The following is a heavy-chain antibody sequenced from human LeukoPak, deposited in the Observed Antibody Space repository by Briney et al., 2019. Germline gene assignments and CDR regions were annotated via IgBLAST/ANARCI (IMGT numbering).Heavy chain of an antibody. V-gene: IGHV4-4*07. CDR2: TYTSGSI. D-gene: IGHD3-10*01. J-gene: IGHJ4*02. CDR1: GGSISSYY. Sequence: SETLSLTCTVSGGSISSYYWSWIRQPAGKGLEWIGRTYTSGSINYNPSLKSRVTMSVDTSKNQFSLKLSSVTAADTAVYYCVRGGYYYGPTDWGQGTLVTVSS. CDR3: VRGGYYYGPTD.